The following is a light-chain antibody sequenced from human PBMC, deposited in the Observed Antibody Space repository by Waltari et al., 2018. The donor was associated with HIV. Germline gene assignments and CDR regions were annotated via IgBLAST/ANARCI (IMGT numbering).Light chain of an antibody. CDR1: QGISSY. V-gene: IGKV1-9*01. CDR3: QQLNSYPL. CDR2: AAS. J-gene: IGKJ4*01. Sequence: DIQLTQSPSFLSASVGDRVTITCRASQGISSYLAWYQQKPGKVPKLLIYAASTLQSGFTSRFSGSGSGTEFTLTISSLQPEDFATYYCQQLNSYPLFGGGTKVEIK.